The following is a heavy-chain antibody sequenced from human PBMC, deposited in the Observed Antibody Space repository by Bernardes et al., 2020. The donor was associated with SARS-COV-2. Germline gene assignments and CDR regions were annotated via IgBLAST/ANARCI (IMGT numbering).Heavy chain of an antibody. CDR2: ISSSSSTI. Sequence: GGSLRLSCAASGFTFSGYSMNWVRQAPGKGLEWVSYISSSSSTIYYADSVKGRFTISRDNAKNSLYLQMNSLRDEDTAVFYCARILRYSYGPEVDYWGQGTLVTVSS. J-gene: IGHJ4*02. V-gene: IGHV3-48*02. CDR3: ARILRYSYGPEVDY. CDR1: GFTFSGYS. D-gene: IGHD5-18*01.